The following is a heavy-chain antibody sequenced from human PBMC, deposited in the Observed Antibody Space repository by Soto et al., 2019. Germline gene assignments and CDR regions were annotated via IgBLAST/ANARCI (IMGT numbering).Heavy chain of an antibody. CDR1: GGSISSGDYY. J-gene: IGHJ4*02. CDR2: IYYSGST. D-gene: IGHD4-17*01. Sequence: SETLSLTCTVSGGSISSGDYYWSWIRQPPGKGLEWIGYIYYSGSTNYNPSLKSRVTISVDTSKNQFSLKLSSVTAADTAVYYCARALGGDYFGPIDYWGQGTLVTVSS. CDR3: ARALGGDYFGPIDY. V-gene: IGHV4-30-4*02.